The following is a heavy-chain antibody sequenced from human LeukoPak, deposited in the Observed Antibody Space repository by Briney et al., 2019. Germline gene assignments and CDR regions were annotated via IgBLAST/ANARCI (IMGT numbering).Heavy chain of an antibody. D-gene: IGHD5-12*01. CDR2: ISSSGSTI. J-gene: IGHJ4*02. CDR3: ARVGGNSGYYESDY. V-gene: IGHV3-48*03. CDR1: GFTFSSYE. Sequence: GGSLRLSCAASGFTFSSYEMNWVRQAPGKGLEWVSYISSSGSTIYYADSVKGRFTISRDNAKNSLYLQMNSLRAEDTAVYYCARVGGNSGYYESDYWGQGTLVTVSS.